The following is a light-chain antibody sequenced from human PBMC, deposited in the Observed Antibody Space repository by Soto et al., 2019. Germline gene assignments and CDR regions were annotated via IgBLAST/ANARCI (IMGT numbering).Light chain of an antibody. V-gene: IGKV1-27*01. CDR3: QKYDSAPLT. J-gene: IGKJ4*01. CDR1: QDINRY. Sequence: DILMTQSPASLSASVGDRVTVTCRASQDINRYLAWYQQKPGQVPDLLIYAASSLHAGVSSRFSGSGSGTHFTLTISSLQPEVVATYYCQKYDSAPLTFGGGTKVDIK. CDR2: AAS.